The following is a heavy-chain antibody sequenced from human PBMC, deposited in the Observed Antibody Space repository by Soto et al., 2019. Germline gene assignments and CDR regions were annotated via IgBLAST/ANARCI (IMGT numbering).Heavy chain of an antibody. CDR3: ARGGGGGLFEH. V-gene: IGHV3-30*03. CDR2: ISHDGNNK. Sequence: QTGGSLRLSCAASGFAFSSYGMHWVRQAPGKGLEWVAVISHDGNNKYYADSVKGRFTISRDNSKNTLFLQMSSLGVEDTAVYYCARGGGGGLFEHWGQGVLVTVSS. CDR1: GFAFSSYG. J-gene: IGHJ4*02. D-gene: IGHD2-21*01.